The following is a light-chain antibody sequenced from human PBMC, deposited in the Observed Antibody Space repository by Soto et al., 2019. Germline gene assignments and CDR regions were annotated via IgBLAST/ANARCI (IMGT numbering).Light chain of an antibody. Sequence: DIQMTQSPSTLSASVGDRVTITCRACESISTWLAWFQQKPGKAPKLLIYKASSLESEVPSRFTGSGSGTEFTLTISSLQPDDLATYYCQQYNSYSYTFGQGTKLEIK. CDR2: KAS. CDR3: QQYNSYSYT. J-gene: IGKJ2*01. V-gene: IGKV1-5*03. CDR1: ESISTW.